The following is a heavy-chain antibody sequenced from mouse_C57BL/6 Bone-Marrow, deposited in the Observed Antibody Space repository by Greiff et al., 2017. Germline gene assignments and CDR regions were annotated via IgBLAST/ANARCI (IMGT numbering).Heavy chain of an antibody. Sequence: EVQLQESGPGLAKPSQTLSLTCSVTGYSITSDYWNWIRKFPGNKLEYMGYISYSGSTYYNPSLKSRISITRDTSKNQYYLQLNSVTTEDTATYYCARCPRYYYGSSYGYFDVWGTGTTVTVSS. CDR3: ARCPRYYYGSSYGYFDV. CDR2: ISYSGST. J-gene: IGHJ1*03. D-gene: IGHD1-1*01. V-gene: IGHV3-8*01. CDR1: GYSITSDY.